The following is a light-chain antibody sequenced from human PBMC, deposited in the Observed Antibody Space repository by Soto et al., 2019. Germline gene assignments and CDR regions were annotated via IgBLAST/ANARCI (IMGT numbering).Light chain of an antibody. J-gene: IGKJ4*01. Sequence: DIQMTQSPSFLSASVGDRFTIRCRASQSISTYLNWYQNKQGTAPKLLIYVAFSLQSGVPSRLRGSGYGTDFTLTISSMQTEDFETYYCQQANSFPLTFGGGTKVDI. CDR1: QSISTY. CDR2: VAF. CDR3: QQANSFPLT. V-gene: IGKV1-39*01.